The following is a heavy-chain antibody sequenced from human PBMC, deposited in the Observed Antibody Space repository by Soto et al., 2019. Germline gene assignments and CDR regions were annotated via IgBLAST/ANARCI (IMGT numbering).Heavy chain of an antibody. CDR1: GFSVSTSRVG. V-gene: IGHV2-5*02. J-gene: IGHJ4*02. CDR2: VYWDDDQ. CDR3: VHSPYASGRRHFDY. D-gene: IGHD2-8*01. Sequence: QITLKESGPTLVKPTQTLTLTCSFSGFSVSTSRVGVGWIRQSPGKALEWLALVYWDDDQLYSPSLESRLTITKDTSKNQVVLAVTDMDPVDTATYLCVHSPYASGRRHFDYWGQGTLVSVSS.